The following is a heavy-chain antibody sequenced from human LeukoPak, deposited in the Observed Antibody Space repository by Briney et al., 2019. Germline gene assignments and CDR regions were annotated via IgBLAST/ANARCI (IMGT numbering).Heavy chain of an antibody. CDR1: GFTFSSAW. J-gene: IGHJ4*02. V-gene: IGHV3-15*07. D-gene: IGHD3-16*01. CDR2: VKSKVDGGAP. CDR3: TADCPDPLGPSDF. Sequence: GESLRLSCGASGFTFSSAWMNWVRQAPGKGLEWVGHVKSKVDGGAPVYAAPVKGRFTISRDDSKNTLYLLMNSLKPEDTAVYYCTADCPDPLGPSDFWGQGSLVTVSS.